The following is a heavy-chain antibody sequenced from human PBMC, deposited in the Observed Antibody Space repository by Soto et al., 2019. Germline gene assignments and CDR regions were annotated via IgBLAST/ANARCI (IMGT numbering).Heavy chain of an antibody. CDR3: ARLPDYYDSSGYYVDY. CDR1: GGSISSYY. J-gene: IGHJ4*02. CDR2: IYYSGST. D-gene: IGHD3-22*01. V-gene: IGHV4-59*01. Sequence: LPETLSLTCTVSGGSISSYYWSWIRQPPGKGLEWIGYIYYSGSTNYNPSLKSRVTISVDTSKNQFSLKLSSVTAADTAVYYCARLPDYYDSSGYYVDYWGQGTLVTVSS.